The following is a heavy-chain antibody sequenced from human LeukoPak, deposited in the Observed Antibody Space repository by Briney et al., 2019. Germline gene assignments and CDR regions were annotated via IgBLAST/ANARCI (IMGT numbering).Heavy chain of an antibody. J-gene: IGHJ3*02. V-gene: IGHV3-48*01. CDR1: GFTFSSYS. CDR2: ISSSSSTI. D-gene: IGHD1-26*01. Sequence: GGSLRLTCVASGFTFSSYSLNWVRKAPGEGLERVSYISSSSSTIYYEDSVKGRFTITRDNAKNSQYLQMISLRAEDTAVYYCARDHGGATRRDDAFDIWGQGTMVTVSS. CDR3: ARDHGGATRRDDAFDI.